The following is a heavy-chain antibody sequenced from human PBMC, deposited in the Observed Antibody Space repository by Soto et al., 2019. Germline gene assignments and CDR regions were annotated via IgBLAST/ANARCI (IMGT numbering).Heavy chain of an antibody. Sequence: QVQLVQSGAEVKKPGSSVKVSCKASGGIFSTYAISWLRQAPGQGLEWMGGIIPLFGTPNYAQRFQGSGTITADDSTSTAYMELSRLRSEDTAVYYCARDRDHYGSGNYYNRIDFWGQGTLVTVSS. V-gene: IGHV1-69*01. J-gene: IGHJ4*02. CDR3: ARDRDHYGSGNYYNRIDF. CDR2: IIPLFGTP. CDR1: GGIFSTYA. D-gene: IGHD3-10*01.